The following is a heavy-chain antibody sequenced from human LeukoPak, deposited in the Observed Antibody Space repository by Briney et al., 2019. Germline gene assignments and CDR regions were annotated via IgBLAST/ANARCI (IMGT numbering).Heavy chain of an antibody. D-gene: IGHD3-10*01. Sequence: GASVKVSCKASGGTFSGYAISWVRQAPGQGLEWMGRIIPILGIANYAQKFQGRVTITADKSTSTAYMELRSLRSEDTAVYYCARGTLRVRGQTRGYYGMDVWGQGTTVTVSS. J-gene: IGHJ6*02. V-gene: IGHV1-69*04. CDR3: ARGTLRVRGQTRGYYGMDV. CDR2: IIPILGIA. CDR1: GGTFSGYA.